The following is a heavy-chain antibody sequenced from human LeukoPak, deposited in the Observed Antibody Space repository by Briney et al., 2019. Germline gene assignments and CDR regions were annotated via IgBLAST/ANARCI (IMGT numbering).Heavy chain of an antibody. V-gene: IGHV4-59*08. CDR2: VSYSGRT. CDR3: ARGKKGPREYYGMDV. J-gene: IGHJ6*02. CDR1: GGSIGTNY. Sequence: SETLSLTCSVSGGSIGTNYWSWIRQPPGKGLECIGYVSYSGRTNHNPSLKSRVPISADTSKNQFSLKLTSVTAADTAVYYCARGKKGPREYYGMDVWGQGITVTVSS.